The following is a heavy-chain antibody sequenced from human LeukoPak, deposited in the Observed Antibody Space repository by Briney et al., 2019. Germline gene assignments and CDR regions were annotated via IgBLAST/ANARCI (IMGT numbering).Heavy chain of an antibody. CDR3: AKVDHYYDSSGYREYYFDY. J-gene: IGHJ4*02. CDR2: ISYDGSNK. Sequence: GGSLRLSCAASGFTFSSYGMHWVRQAPGKGLEWVAVISYDGSNKYYADSVKGRFTISRDNSKNTLYLQMNSLRAEDTAVYYCAKVDHYYDSSGYREYYFDYWGQGTLVTVPS. V-gene: IGHV3-30*18. CDR1: GFTFSSYG. D-gene: IGHD3-22*01.